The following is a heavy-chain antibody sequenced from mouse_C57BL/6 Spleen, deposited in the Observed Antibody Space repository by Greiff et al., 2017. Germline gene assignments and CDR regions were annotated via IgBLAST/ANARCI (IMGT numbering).Heavy chain of an antibody. CDR2: INPNNGGT. V-gene: IGHV1-18*01. J-gene: IGHJ2*01. D-gene: IGHD1-1*01. Sequence: EVQLQQSGPELVKPGASVKIPCKASGYTFTDYNMDWVKQSHGKSLEWIGDINPNNGGTIYNQKFKGKATLTVDKSSSTAYMELRSLTSEDTAVYYCAREITTVVAGEALFDYWGQGTTLTGSS. CDR3: AREITTVVAGEALFDY. CDR1: GYTFTDYN.